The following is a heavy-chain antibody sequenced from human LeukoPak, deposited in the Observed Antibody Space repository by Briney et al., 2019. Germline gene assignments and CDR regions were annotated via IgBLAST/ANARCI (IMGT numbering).Heavy chain of an antibody. V-gene: IGHV1-8*01. D-gene: IGHD3-9*01. J-gene: IGHJ3*02. Sequence: ASVKVSCKASGYTFTSYDINWVRQATGQGLEWMGWMNPNSGNTGYALKFQGRVTMTRNTSISTAYMELSSLRSEDTAVYYCARGITYYDILTGYFHGGAFDIWGQGTMVTVSS. CDR2: MNPNSGNT. CDR3: ARGITYYDILTGYFHGGAFDI. CDR1: GYTFTSYD.